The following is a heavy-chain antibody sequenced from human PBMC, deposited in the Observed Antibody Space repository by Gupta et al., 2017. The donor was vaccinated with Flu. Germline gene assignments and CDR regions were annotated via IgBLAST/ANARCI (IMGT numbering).Heavy chain of an antibody. Sequence: QVHLVQSGAEVKKPGASAKVSCKASGYTFTTYAMNWVRQVPGQRLEWMGWINAGNGNTRYSQKFQGRVTITRDTSASTVYMELTSLRSEDTALYYCARDRAGELGDYWGQGTLVTVSS. D-gene: IGHD3-16*01. CDR3: ARDRAGELGDY. V-gene: IGHV1-3*01. CDR1: GYTFTTYA. CDR2: INAGNGNT. J-gene: IGHJ4*02.